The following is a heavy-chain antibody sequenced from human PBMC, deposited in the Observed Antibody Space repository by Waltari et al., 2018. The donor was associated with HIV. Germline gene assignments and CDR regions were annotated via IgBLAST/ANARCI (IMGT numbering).Heavy chain of an antibody. V-gene: IGHV3-11*01. CDR1: GFMFSDYH. D-gene: IGHD1-26*01. Sequence: LVESGGGLIKPGGSLRLSCAASGFMFSDYHMSWIRQAPGKGLAVLSYISTIGRTLDYGDSLKGLFTIARDNANNSLYLQMNSLRAEDTAVYYCARWGEEVAPFDYWGQGTLVAVSS. CDR2: ISTIGRTL. CDR3: ARWGEEVAPFDY. J-gene: IGHJ4*02.